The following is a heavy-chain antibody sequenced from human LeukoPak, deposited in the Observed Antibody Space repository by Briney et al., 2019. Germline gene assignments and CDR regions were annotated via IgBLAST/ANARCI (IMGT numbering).Heavy chain of an antibody. J-gene: IGHJ6*02. CDR3: ARDYRVAAAGIWYYYYGMDV. V-gene: IGHV4-59*01. D-gene: IGHD6-13*01. CDR2: IYYSGST. CDR1: GGSISSYY. Sequence: PSQTLSLTCTVSGGSISSYYWSWIRQPPGKGLEWIGYIYYSGSTNYNPSLKSRVTISVDTSKNQFSLKLSSVTAADTAVYYCARDYRVAAAGIWYYYYGMDVWGQGTTVTVSS.